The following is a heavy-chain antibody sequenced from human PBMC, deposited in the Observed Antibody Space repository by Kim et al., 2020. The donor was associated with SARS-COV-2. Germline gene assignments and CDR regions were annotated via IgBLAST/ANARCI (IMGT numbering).Heavy chain of an antibody. CDR3: ARGRLRSNPGY. Sequence: SETLSLTCAVYGGSFSGYYWSWIRQPPGKGLEWIGEINHSGSTNYNPSLKSRVTISVDTSKNQFSLKLSSVTAADTAVYYCARGRLRSNPGYWGQGTLVTVSS. V-gene: IGHV4-34*01. J-gene: IGHJ4*02. CDR1: GGSFSGYY. CDR2: INHSGST. D-gene: IGHD3-3*01.